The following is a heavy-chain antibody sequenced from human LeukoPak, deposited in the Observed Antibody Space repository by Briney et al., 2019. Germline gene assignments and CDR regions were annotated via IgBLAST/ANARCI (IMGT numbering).Heavy chain of an antibody. CDR3: ARDLSIVVVPAARGTAFDI. CDR2: IWYDGSNK. J-gene: IGHJ3*02. D-gene: IGHD2-2*01. Sequence: GGSLRLSCAASGFTFSSYGMHWVRQAPGKRLEWVAVIWYDGSNKYYADSVKGRFTISRDNSKNTLYLQMNSLRAEDTAVYYCARDLSIVVVPAARGTAFDIWGQGTMVTVSS. V-gene: IGHV3-33*01. CDR1: GFTFSSYG.